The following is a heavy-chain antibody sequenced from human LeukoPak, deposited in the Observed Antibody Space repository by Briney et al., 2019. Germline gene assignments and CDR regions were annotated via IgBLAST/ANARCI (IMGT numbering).Heavy chain of an antibody. CDR1: GFTFSSYG. Sequence: GGSLRLSCAASGFTFSSYGMHWVRQAPGKGLEWVAVISYDGSNKYYADSVKGRFTISRDNSKNTLYLQMNSLRAEDTAVYYCAKDLDYGSGSPPIWGQGTMVTVSS. CDR2: ISYDGSNK. J-gene: IGHJ3*02. CDR3: AKDLDYGSGSPPI. D-gene: IGHD3-10*01. V-gene: IGHV3-30*18.